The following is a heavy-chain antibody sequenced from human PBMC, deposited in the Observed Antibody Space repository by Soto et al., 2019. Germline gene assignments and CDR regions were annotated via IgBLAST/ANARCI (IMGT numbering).Heavy chain of an antibody. CDR3: AKAEYCSGGSCYPNWFDP. CDR1: GFTFSSYA. D-gene: IGHD2-15*01. J-gene: IGHJ5*02. CDR2: ISGSGGST. V-gene: IGHV3-23*01. Sequence: GGSLRLSCAASGFTFSSYAMSWVRQAPGKGLEWVSAISGSGGSTYYADSVKGRFTISRDNSKNTLYLQMNSLRAEDTAVYYCAKAEYCSGGSCYPNWFDPWGQGTLVNVSS.